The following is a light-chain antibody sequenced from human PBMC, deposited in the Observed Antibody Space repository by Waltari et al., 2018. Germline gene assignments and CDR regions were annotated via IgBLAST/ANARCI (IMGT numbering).Light chain of an antibody. CDR2: GAS. V-gene: IGKV1-39*01. J-gene: IGKJ5*01. CDR3: QESYSSST. CDR1: QNVANY. Sequence: IQMTQSPSSLSASVGDRVSISCRASQNVANYVHWYQHKPGEAPKLLIFGASNLQSGVPSRFSGSGSGTEFTLTISSLQSEDFATYYCQESYSSSTFGQGTRLDIQ.